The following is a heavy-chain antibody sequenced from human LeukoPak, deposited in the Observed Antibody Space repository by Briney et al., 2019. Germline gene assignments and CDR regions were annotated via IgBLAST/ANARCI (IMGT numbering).Heavy chain of an antibody. J-gene: IGHJ6*02. V-gene: IGHV1-2*02. CDR3: AREASSYNGRSGYSGDWRYYGMDV. CDR1: GYTFTGYY. Sequence: ASVKVSCKASGYTFTGYYMHWVRQAPGQGLEWMGWINPNSGGTNYAQKFQGRVTMTRDTSISTAYMELSRLRSDDTAVYYCAREASSYNGRSGYSGDWRYYGMDVWGQGTTVTVSS. D-gene: IGHD3-22*01. CDR2: INPNSGGT.